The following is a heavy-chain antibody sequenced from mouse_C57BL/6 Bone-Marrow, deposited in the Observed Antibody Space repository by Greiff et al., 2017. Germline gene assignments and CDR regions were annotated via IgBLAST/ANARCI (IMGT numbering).Heavy chain of an antibody. Sequence: VQLQQSGPELVKPGASVKLSCKASGYTFTSYDIHWVKQRPGQGLEWIGWIYPRDGSTKYNEKFKGKATLTVDTSSSTAYMELHSLTSEGSAVYWCARLEFDGSSGDWYFDVWCTGTTITVSS. CDR2: IYPRDGST. J-gene: IGHJ1*03. CDR3: ARLEFDGSSGDWYFDV. CDR1: GYTFTSYD. D-gene: IGHD1-1*01. V-gene: IGHV1-85*01.